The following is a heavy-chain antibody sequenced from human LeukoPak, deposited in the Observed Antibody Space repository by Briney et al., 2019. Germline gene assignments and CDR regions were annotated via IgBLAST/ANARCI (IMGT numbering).Heavy chain of an antibody. CDR1: GFTFSSYD. D-gene: IGHD5-18*01. J-gene: IGHJ4*02. Sequence: GGSLRLSCAASGFTFSSYDMHWVRQATGKGLEWVSAIGTAGDTYYPGSVKGRFTISRENAKNSLYLQMNSLRAGDTAVYYCARDRGYSSQFDYWGQGTLVTVSS. CDR3: ARDRGYSSQFDY. CDR2: IGTAGDT. V-gene: IGHV3-13*01.